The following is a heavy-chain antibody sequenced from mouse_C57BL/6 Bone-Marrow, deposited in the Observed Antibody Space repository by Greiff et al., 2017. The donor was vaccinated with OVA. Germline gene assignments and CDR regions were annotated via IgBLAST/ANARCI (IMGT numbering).Heavy chain of an antibody. J-gene: IGHJ3*01. Sequence: SGPELVKPGASVKIPCKASGYTFTDYNMDWVKQSHGKSLEWIGDINPNNGGTIYNQKFKGKATLTVDKSSSTAYMELRSLTSEDTAVYYCARSEDYDQRTWFAYWGQGTLVTVSA. CDR1: GYTFTDYN. V-gene: IGHV1-18*01. CDR3: ARSEDYDQRTWFAY. CDR2: INPNNGGT. D-gene: IGHD2-4*01.